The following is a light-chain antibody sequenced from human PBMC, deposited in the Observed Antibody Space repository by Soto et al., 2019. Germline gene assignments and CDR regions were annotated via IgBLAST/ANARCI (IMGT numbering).Light chain of an antibody. CDR1: QSVSSSY. CDR2: GAS. CDR3: QQYGSSPPIT. Sequence: EIVLTQSPGTLSLSPGERATLSCRASQSVSSSYLAWYQQKPGQAPRLLIYGASSRATGIPGRFSGSGSGTDFTLTISRLEPEDFGVYYCQQYGSSPPITFGRGKRLEIK. V-gene: IGKV3-20*01. J-gene: IGKJ5*01.